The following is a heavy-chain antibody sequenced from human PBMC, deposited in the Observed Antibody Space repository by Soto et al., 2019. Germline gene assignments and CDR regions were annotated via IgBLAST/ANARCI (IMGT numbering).Heavy chain of an antibody. V-gene: IGHV7-4-1*01. J-gene: IGHJ4*02. Sequence: ASVKVSCKASGYSFTSHALNWVRQAPGQGLEWMGWINTETGNPTYAQGFTGRFVFSLDTSVSTAYVHIYSLKAEDTAIYYCAREVLLDYWGQGTLVTVS. CDR1: GYSFTSHA. D-gene: IGHD3-3*01. CDR2: INTETGNP. CDR3: AREVLLDY.